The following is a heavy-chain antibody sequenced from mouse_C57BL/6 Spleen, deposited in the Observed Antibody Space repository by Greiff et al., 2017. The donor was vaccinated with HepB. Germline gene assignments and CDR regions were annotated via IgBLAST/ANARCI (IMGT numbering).Heavy chain of an antibody. CDR2: ISDGGSYT. CDR3: ARDGDGYYEKGRWDY. J-gene: IGHJ4*01. D-gene: IGHD2-3*01. CDR1: GFTFSSYA. Sequence: EVKLMESGGGLVKPGGSLKLSCAASGFTFSSYAMSWVRQTPEKRLEWVATISDGGSYTYYPDNVKGRFTISRDNAKNNLYLQMSHLKSEDTAMYYCARDGDGYYEKGRWDYWGQGTSVTVSS. V-gene: IGHV5-4*01.